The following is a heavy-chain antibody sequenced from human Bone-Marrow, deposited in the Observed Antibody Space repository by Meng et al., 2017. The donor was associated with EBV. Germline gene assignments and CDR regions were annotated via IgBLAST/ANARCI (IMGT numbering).Heavy chain of an antibody. D-gene: IGHD5-18*01. CDR3: ARRAASWFNP. CDR2: IYHSGTT. J-gene: IGHJ5*02. Sequence: LQLKESDPGPVKPSETLSLTCTVSGESITTYTSYWGWIRQPPGKGLEWIGTIYHSGTTYYNPSLQSRVTISVDTSKNQFSLKMNSVTAADTAVYYCARRAASWFNPWGQGALVTVSS. CDR1: GESITTYTSY. V-gene: IGHV4-39*01.